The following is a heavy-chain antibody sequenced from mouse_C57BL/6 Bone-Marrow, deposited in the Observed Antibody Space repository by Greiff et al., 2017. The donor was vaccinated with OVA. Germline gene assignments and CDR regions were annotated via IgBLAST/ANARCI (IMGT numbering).Heavy chain of an antibody. J-gene: IGHJ3*01. V-gene: IGHV14-4*01. CDR2: IGPENGDT. CDR3: TTLDRSGPYAFAY. CDR1: GFNIKDDD. Sequence: VQLLQSGAELVRPGASVKLSCTASGFNIKDDDMHWVRQRPEPGLEWVGWIGPENGDTEYASKLQGRATISAATPTNTPYLQLSSLTSEDTAVYYCTTLDRSGPYAFAYWGQGTPVTVSA. D-gene: IGHD3-2*02.